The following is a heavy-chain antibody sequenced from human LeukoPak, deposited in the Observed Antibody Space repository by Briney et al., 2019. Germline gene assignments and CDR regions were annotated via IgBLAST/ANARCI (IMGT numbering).Heavy chain of an antibody. D-gene: IGHD6-19*01. Sequence: ASVKVSCKASGYTFTSYGISWVRQAPGQGLEWMGWISTYNGNTNYAQKLQGRVSMTTDTSTSTAYMDLRSLRSDDTAVYYCARDLRYGSGWSASGMDVWGKGTTVTISS. CDR2: ISTYNGNT. CDR3: ARDLRYGSGWSASGMDV. CDR1: GYTFTSYG. J-gene: IGHJ6*03. V-gene: IGHV1-18*01.